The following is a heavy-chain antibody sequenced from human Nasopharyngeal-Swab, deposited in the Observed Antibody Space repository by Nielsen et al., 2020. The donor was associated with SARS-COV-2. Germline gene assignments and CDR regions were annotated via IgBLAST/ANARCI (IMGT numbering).Heavy chain of an antibody. CDR1: GFTFSSYG. Sequence: GESLKISCAASGFTFSSYGMHWVRQAPGKGLEWVAVIWYDGNNKYYADSVKGRFTISRDNSKNPLYLQMNSLRAEDTAVYYCARDGAVTPIFDYWGQGTLVTVSS. CDR3: ARDGAVTPIFDY. J-gene: IGHJ4*02. D-gene: IGHD5-12*01. V-gene: IGHV3-33*01. CDR2: IWYDGNNK.